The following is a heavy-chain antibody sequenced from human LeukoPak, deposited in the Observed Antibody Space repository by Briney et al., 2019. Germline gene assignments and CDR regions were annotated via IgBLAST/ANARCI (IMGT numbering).Heavy chain of an antibody. Sequence: GGSLGLSCAASGFTFSGSAVYWIRQASGKGLKWVGRIRSKTNNYATAYAASVKGRFTISRDDSKNTAYLQMNSQKPEDTAVYYCSRVLLDSGAFDIWGQGTMVTVSS. CDR1: GFTFSGSA. CDR3: SRVLLDSGAFDI. D-gene: IGHD3/OR15-3a*01. V-gene: IGHV3-73*01. CDR2: IRSKTNNYAT. J-gene: IGHJ3*02.